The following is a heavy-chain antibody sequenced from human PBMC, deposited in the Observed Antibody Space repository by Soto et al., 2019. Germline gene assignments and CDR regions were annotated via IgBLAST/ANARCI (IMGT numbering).Heavy chain of an antibody. CDR3: ARDWSPPFLAVAGTSLDY. Sequence: GASVKVSCKASGYTFTSYAMHWVRQAPGQRLEWMGWINAGNGNTKYSQKFQGRVTITRDTSASTAYMELSSLRSEDTAVYYCARDWSPPFLAVAGTSLDYWGQGTLVTVSS. J-gene: IGHJ4*02. CDR2: INAGNGNT. V-gene: IGHV1-3*01. D-gene: IGHD6-19*01. CDR1: GYTFTSYA.